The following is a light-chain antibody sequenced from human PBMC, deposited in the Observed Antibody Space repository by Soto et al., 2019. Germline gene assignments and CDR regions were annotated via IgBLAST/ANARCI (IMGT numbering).Light chain of an antibody. CDR2: NNN. CDR3: STWDDSLNARGV. Sequence: QSVLTQPPSASGTPGQRVTISCSGSRSNIGNNAVSWYQQFPGTAPKLLIYNNNQRPAGVPDRFSGSKSGTSASLAISGLQSDDEADDYCSTWDDSLNARGVFGGGTKLTVL. CDR1: RSNIGNNA. V-gene: IGLV1-44*01. J-gene: IGLJ3*02.